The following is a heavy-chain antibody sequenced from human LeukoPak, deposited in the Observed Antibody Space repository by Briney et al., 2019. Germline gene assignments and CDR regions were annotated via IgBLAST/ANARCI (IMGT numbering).Heavy chain of an antibody. J-gene: IGHJ3*02. Sequence: ASEKVSCKASGCTFSSYAISWVRQAPGQGLEWMGGIIPIFGTANYAQKFQGRVTITADESTSTAYMELSSLRSEDTAVYYCARVRNGYGSLDAFDIRGQGTMVTVSS. V-gene: IGHV1-69*13. CDR2: IIPIFGTA. D-gene: IGHD5-12*01. CDR1: GCTFSSYA. CDR3: ARVRNGYGSLDAFDI.